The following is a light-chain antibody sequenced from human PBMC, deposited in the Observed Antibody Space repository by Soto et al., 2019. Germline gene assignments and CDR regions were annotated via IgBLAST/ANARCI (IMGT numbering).Light chain of an antibody. CDR1: QSVSTY. V-gene: IGKV3-11*01. CDR3: QQRRSRPPTIT. Sequence: EIVLTQSPATLSLSPGERATLSCRAIQSVSTYLAWYQQRPGQAPRLLIYDASYRATDIPPRFSGSGSGTDFTLTISSLEPEDFAVYYCQQRRSRPPTITFGQGTRLEIK. CDR2: DAS. J-gene: IGKJ5*01.